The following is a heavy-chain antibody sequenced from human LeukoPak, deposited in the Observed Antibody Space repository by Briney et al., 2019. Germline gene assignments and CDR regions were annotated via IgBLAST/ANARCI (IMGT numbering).Heavy chain of an antibody. D-gene: IGHD3-9*01. CDR2: INPNSGGT. CDR1: GYTFTGYY. Sequence: GASVKVSCKASGYTFTGYYMHWVRQAPGQGLEWMGWINPNSGGTNYAQKFQGRVTMTRDTPISTAYMELSRLRSDDTAVYYCARVAIRYFDWLLFWGQGTLVTVSS. V-gene: IGHV1-2*02. J-gene: IGHJ4*02. CDR3: ARVAIRYFDWLLF.